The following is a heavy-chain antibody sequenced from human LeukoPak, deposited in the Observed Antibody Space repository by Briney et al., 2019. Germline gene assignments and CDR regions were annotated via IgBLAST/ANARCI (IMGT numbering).Heavy chain of an antibody. J-gene: IGHJ5*02. Sequence: GESLRLSCAASGFTFSSYSMNWVRQAPGKGLEWVSYISSASNTIYYADSVKGRFTIYRDNAKNSLYLQMNSLRAEDTAMYYCARDGWFGDNNWFDPWGQGTLVTVSS. CDR1: GFTFSSYS. D-gene: IGHD3-10*01. CDR3: ARDGWFGDNNWFDP. CDR2: ISSASNTI. V-gene: IGHV3-48*01.